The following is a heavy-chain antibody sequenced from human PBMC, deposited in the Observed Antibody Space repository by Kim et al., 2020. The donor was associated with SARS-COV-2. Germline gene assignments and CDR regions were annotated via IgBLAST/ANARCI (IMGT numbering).Heavy chain of an antibody. D-gene: IGHD2-21*02. CDR3: ARGGGGNSPHYYYYGMDV. J-gene: IGHJ6*02. V-gene: IGHV1-69*04. CDR1: GGTFSSYA. CDR2: IIPILGIA. Sequence: SVKVSCKASGGTFSSYAISWVRQAPGQGLEWMGRIIPILGIANYAQKFQGRVTITADKSTSTAYMELSSLRSEDTAVYYCARGGGGNSPHYYYYGMDVWGQGTTVTVSS.